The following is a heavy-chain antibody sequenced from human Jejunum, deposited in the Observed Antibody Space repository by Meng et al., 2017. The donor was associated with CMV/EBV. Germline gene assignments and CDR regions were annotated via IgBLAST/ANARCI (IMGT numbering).Heavy chain of an antibody. J-gene: IGHJ4*02. CDR2: IYRGDDK. V-gene: IGHV2-5*02. D-gene: IGHD1-26*01. Sequence: QITLKESGPTLLKPTQTLTLTCTFSGFSPITNGEGVGWIRQPPGKALEWLALIYRGDDKRYSPSLKSRLSIAKDTSKNEVVLTVTTMGPVDTGTYYCAHFVGGYYPSRPDYWGQGTLVTVSS. CDR3: AHFVGGYYPSRPDY. CDR1: GFSPITNGEG.